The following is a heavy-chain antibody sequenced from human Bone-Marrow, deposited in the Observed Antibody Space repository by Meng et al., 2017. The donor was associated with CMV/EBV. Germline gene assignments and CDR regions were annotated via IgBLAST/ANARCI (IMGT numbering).Heavy chain of an antibody. D-gene: IGHD2-2*02. CDR2: IRYDGSNK. CDR3: AKDDLLACSTSCYNLDY. J-gene: IGHJ4*02. V-gene: IGHV3-30*02. Sequence: GESLKISCAASGFTFSSYGMHWVRQAPGKGLEWVAFIRYDGSNKYYADSVKGRFTISRDNSKNTLYLQMNSLRAEDTAVYYCAKDDLLACSTSCYNLDYWGQGTLVTVSS. CDR1: GFTFSSYG.